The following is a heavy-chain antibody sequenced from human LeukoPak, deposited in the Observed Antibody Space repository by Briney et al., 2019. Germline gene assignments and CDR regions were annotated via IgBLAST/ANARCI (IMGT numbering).Heavy chain of an antibody. J-gene: IGHJ6*02. CDR1: GYTFTSYY. CDR3: ATDIVGATAGFYYYYGMDV. V-gene: IGHV1-24*01. CDR2: FDPEDGET. D-gene: IGHD1-26*01. Sequence: ASVKVSCKASGYTFTSYYMHWVRQAPGKGLEWMGGFDPEDGETIYAQKFQGRVTTTEDTSTDTAYMELSSLRSEDTAVYYCATDIVGATAGFYYYYGMDVWGQGTTVTVSS.